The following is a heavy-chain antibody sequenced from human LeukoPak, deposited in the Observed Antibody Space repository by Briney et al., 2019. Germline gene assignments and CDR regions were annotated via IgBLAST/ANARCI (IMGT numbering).Heavy chain of an antibody. D-gene: IGHD5-24*01. CDR2: ISSSGSTI. V-gene: IGHV3-48*03. CDR1: AFTFSSYE. CDR3: ARSRGHGYNPYYYYYYMDV. J-gene: IGHJ6*03. Sequence: GGSLSLFCAAAAFTFSSYEMDWVRQATGKGLEWVTYISSSGSTIYYADSVKGRFTISRDNAKNSLYLQMNSLRAEDTAVYYCARSRGHGYNPYYYYYYMDVWGKGTTVTVSS.